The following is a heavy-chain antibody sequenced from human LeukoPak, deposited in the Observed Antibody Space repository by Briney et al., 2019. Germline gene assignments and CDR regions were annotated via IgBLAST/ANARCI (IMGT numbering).Heavy chain of an antibody. Sequence: SETLSLTCTVSGGSISRSSYYWGWIRQPPGKGLEWIGSIYYSGSAYYNPSLKSRVTISVDTSKNQFSLKLSSVTAADTAVYYCARLCSGGSCYPRLFGYWGQGTLVTVSS. V-gene: IGHV4-39*01. D-gene: IGHD2-15*01. CDR1: GGSISRSSYY. CDR3: ARLCSGGSCYPRLFGY. J-gene: IGHJ4*02. CDR2: IYYSGSA.